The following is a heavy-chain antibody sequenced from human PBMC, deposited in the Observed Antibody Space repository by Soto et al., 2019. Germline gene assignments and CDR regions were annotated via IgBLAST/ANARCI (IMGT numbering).Heavy chain of an antibody. CDR2: IVVGSGNT. Sequence: SVKVSCRSSVFTYTRSAVQLVRQARGQRLEWIGWIVVGSGNTNYAQTFQERVTITSDMSTSTAYMELSSLRYEDTAVYYCAADPSYTQYYDSSGYTYWFDPWGQGTLVTVSS. J-gene: IGHJ5*02. V-gene: IGHV1-58*01. CDR1: VFTYTRSA. CDR3: AADPSYTQYYDSSGYTYWFDP. D-gene: IGHD3-22*01.